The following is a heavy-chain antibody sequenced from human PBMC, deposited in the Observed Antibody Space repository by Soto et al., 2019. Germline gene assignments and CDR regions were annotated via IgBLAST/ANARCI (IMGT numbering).Heavy chain of an antibody. Sequence: ASVKASCKACGYSFTNNDVTWVRQATGQGLEWMGWMNPGSGDTGYAQKFQGRVTMTRDISIATAYMELSSLRSDDTAIYYCARMATFGSLNWFDPWGQGTLVTVSS. D-gene: IGHD3-16*01. CDR2: MNPGSGDT. V-gene: IGHV1-8*01. J-gene: IGHJ5*02. CDR1: GYSFTNND. CDR3: ARMATFGSLNWFDP.